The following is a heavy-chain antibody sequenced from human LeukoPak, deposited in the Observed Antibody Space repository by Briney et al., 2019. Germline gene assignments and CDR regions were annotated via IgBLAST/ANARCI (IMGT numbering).Heavy chain of an antibody. CDR1: GYTFTSYA. Sequence: ASVKVSCKASGYTFTSYAMHWVRQAPGQGLEWMGWITPSGGTNYPQKFQGRVAITRDTSITTAYMDLSRLTSDDSAVYYCARDRYGDGFAHFDYWGQGALVTVSS. D-gene: IGHD5-24*01. CDR3: ARDRYGDGFAHFDY. CDR2: ITPSGGT. J-gene: IGHJ4*02. V-gene: IGHV1-2*02.